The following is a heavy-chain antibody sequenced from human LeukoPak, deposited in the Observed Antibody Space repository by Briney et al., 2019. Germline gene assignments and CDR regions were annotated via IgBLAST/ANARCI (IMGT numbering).Heavy chain of an antibody. D-gene: IGHD6-13*01. CDR2: IFYSGTT. V-gene: IGHV4-59*08. CDR1: GGSISGYY. J-gene: IGHJ4*02. CDR3: ARHETSSSWTSSFDY. Sequence: PSETLSLTCTVSGGSISGYYWSWIRQPPGKGLQWIGYIFYSGTTYYNPSLKSRVTISVDTSKNQFSLNLTSLTAADTAVYYCARHETSSSWTSSFDYWGQGTLVTVSS.